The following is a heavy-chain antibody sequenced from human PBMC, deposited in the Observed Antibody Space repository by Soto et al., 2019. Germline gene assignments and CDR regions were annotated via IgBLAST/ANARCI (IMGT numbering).Heavy chain of an antibody. CDR3: ARGRLGELSPNDALDI. V-gene: IGHV4-34*01. CDR2: INHSGST. Sequence: SETLSLTCAVYGGSFSGYYWSWIRQPPGKGLEWIGEINHSGSTNYNPSLKSRLTISVDTSKNQFSLKLSSVTAADTAVYYCARGRLGELSPNDALDIWGQGTMVTVSS. D-gene: IGHD3-16*02. J-gene: IGHJ3*02. CDR1: GGSFSGYY.